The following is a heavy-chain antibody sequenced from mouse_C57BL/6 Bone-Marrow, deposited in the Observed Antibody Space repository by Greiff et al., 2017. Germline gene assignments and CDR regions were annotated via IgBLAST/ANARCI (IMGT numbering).Heavy chain of an antibody. CDR1: GYAFSSYW. CDR3: ASGGRSGPFAY. J-gene: IGHJ3*01. V-gene: IGHV1-82*01. Sequence: VQLQQSGAELVKPGASVKISCKASGYAFSSYWMNWVKQRPGTGLEWIGRIYPGDGDTNYNGKFKGKATLTADNSSSTAYMQLRSLTSEDSAVYFCASGGRSGPFAYWGQGTLVTVSA. CDR2: IYPGDGDT. D-gene: IGHD3-2*02.